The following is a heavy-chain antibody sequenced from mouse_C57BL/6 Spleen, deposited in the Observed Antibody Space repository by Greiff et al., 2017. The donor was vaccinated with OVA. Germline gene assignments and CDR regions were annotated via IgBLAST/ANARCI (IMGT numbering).Heavy chain of an antibody. CDR1: GFNIKDDY. V-gene: IGHV14-4*01. D-gene: IGHD2-1*01. CDR3: TSIYYGNYGYAMDY. CDR2: IDPENGDT. J-gene: IGHJ4*01. Sequence: VQLQQSGAELVRPGASVKLSCTASGFNIKDDYMHWVKQRPEQGLEWIGWIDPENGDTEYASKFQGKATITADTSSNTAYLQLSSLTSEDTAVYYCTSIYYGNYGYAMDYWGQGTSVTVSS.